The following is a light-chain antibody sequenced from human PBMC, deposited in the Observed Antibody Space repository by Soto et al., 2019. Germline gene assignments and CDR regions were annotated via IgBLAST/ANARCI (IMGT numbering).Light chain of an antibody. CDR2: SAS. CDR3: QLSCSTPHFA. CDR1: QSISIY. J-gene: IGKJ3*01. V-gene: IGKV1-39*01. Sequence: DIQMTQSPSSLSASVGDSVTITCRTSQSISIYLNCYHKKLGRAPQLLIYSASNLQGLVPSSFSGSGSGTDCAVSVGGLQHEKFRTYGFQLSCSTPHFAFGPGTKVD.